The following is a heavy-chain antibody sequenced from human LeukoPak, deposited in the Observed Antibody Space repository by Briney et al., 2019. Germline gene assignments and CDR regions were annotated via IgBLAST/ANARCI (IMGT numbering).Heavy chain of an antibody. CDR1: GGSISSSSYY. J-gene: IGHJ5*02. V-gene: IGHV4-39*01. Sequence: PSETLSLTCTVSGGSISSSSYYWGWIRQPPGKGLEWIGSIYYSGSTYYNPSLKSRVTISVDTSKNQFSLKLSSETAADTAVYYCARRWIAAAARGWFDPWGQGTLVTVSS. CDR2: IYYSGST. CDR3: ARRWIAAAARGWFDP. D-gene: IGHD6-13*01.